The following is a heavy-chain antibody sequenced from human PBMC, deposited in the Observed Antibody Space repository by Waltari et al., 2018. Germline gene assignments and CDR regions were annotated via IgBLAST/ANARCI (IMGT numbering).Heavy chain of an antibody. D-gene: IGHD1-7*01. CDR2: IWYDGRAN. V-gene: IGHV3-33*01. CDR1: GFPFSRYG. J-gene: IGHJ6*02. CDR3: ARPGITGTNYYNYGMDV. Sequence: QVQLVESGGGVVQPGGSLTLSWSASGFPFSRYGMVWVRQGPGKGLGWGGVIWYDGRANYYADSEKGRFTIARDNSKNTLFLQMNRRRVEDTAVYYCARPGITGTNYYNYGMDVWGQGTTVTVSS.